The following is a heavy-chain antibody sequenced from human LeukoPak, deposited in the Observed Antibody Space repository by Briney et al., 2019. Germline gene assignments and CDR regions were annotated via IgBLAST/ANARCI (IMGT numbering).Heavy chain of an antibody. V-gene: IGHV4-30-2*01. CDR2: IYHSGST. J-gene: IGHJ5*02. Sequence: SETLSLTCAVSGGSISSGGYSWSWIRQPPGKGLEWIGYIYHSGSTYYNPSLKSRVTISVDTSKNQFSLKLSSVTAADTAVYYCVRDSSGYYGSWGQGTLVTVSS. CDR1: GGSISSGGYS. D-gene: IGHD3-22*01. CDR3: VRDSSGYYGS.